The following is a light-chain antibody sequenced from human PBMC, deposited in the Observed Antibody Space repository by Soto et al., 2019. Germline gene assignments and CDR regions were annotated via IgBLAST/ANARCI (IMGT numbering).Light chain of an antibody. CDR2: ATS. Sequence: DIQMTQSPSSLSASAGDRVTITCRASQDMRKFLAWYQQKPGKVPRLLIYATSTLDSGVPSRFSGSGTGTDFTLTISSLQPEDVATYYCQNYKSALWTFGQGTKVETK. J-gene: IGKJ1*01. CDR1: QDMRKF. V-gene: IGKV1-27*01. CDR3: QNYKSALWT.